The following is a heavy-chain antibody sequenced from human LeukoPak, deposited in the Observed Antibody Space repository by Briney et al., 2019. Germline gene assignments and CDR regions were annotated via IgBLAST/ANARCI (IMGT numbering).Heavy chain of an antibody. Sequence: PGGSLRLSCAASGFTFSSYEMNCVRQAPGKGLEWVSYITSTGSTMYYADSVKGRFTISRDNSKNTLYLQMNSLRAEETAVYYCATDRGSGHSNAYLDYWGQGTLVTVSS. CDR3: ATDRGSGHSNAYLDY. CDR2: ITSTGSTM. CDR1: GFTFSSYE. V-gene: IGHV3-48*03. D-gene: IGHD3-16*01. J-gene: IGHJ4*02.